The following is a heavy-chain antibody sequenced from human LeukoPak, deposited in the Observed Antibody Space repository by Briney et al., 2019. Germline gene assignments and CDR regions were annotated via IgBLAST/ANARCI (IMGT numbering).Heavy chain of an antibody. CDR3: AHRHRGVASDI. CDR2: IYENDEK. Sequence: SGPTLVNPTQTLTLTCTFSEFSFSSGGVGVGWIRQPLGGALEWLGVIYENDEKLYSSSLQNRLSITKDTSKNQVVLTMANLDPVDTATYYCAHRHRGVASDIWGQGTMVTVSS. D-gene: IGHD2-15*01. J-gene: IGHJ3*02. CDR1: EFSFSSGGVG. V-gene: IGHV2-5*01.